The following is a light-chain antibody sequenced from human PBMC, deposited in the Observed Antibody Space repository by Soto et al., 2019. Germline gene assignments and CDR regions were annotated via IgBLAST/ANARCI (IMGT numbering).Light chain of an antibody. CDR2: ANN. CDR1: SSNIGAGYD. Sequence: QSVLTQPPSVSGAPGQRVSISCTGSSSNIGAGYDVHWYQHLPGTVPKLLIYANNNRPSGVPYRFSGSKSGTSASLAITGLQAEDEADYYCQSYDSSRSPLYVFGTGTKVTVL. V-gene: IGLV1-40*01. CDR3: QSYDSSRSPLYV. J-gene: IGLJ1*01.